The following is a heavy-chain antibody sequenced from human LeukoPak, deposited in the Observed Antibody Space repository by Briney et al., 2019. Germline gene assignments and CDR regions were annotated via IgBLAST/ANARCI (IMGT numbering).Heavy chain of an antibody. Sequence: ASVKVSCKASGYTFTGYYMHWVRQAPGQGLAGMGWINPNSGGTNYAQKFQGRVTMTRDTSISTAYMELSRLTSDDTAMYYCARTYSSSPADYFDYWGQGTLVTVSS. CDR2: INPNSGGT. CDR3: ARTYSSSPADYFDY. J-gene: IGHJ4*02. V-gene: IGHV1-2*02. CDR1: GYTFTGYY. D-gene: IGHD6-6*01.